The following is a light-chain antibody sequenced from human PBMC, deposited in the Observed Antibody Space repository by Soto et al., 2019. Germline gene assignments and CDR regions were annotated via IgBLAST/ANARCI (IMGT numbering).Light chain of an antibody. Sequence: DVQMPPTPSTLSAPVGDRGTITCRASQSISDSLAWYQQKPGKAPDLLISDVSKLERGVASRFSGSGSGTEFTLTISSMQPDDLATYYCQQYHGFSRTFGQGTKVDI. CDR1: QSISDS. CDR2: DVS. V-gene: IGKV1-5*01. J-gene: IGKJ1*01. CDR3: QQYHGFSRT.